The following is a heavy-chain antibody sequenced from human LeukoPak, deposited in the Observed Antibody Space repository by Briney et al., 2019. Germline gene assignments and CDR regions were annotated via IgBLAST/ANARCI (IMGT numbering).Heavy chain of an antibody. V-gene: IGHV3-11*01. CDR2: ISSVGHTI. D-gene: IGHD2-2*02. Sequence: GGSLRLSCAASGFIFSDYYMSWIRQAPGKGLEWVSYISSVGHTIHYADSVKGRFTISRDNAKNSLYLQMNSLRAEDTAVYYCARDLRYCSATSCYTDAAFDIWGQGTMVTVSS. CDR1: GFIFSDYY. CDR3: ARDLRYCSATSCYTDAAFDI. J-gene: IGHJ3*02.